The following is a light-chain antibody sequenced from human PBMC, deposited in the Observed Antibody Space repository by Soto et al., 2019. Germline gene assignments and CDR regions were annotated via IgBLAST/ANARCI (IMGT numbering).Light chain of an antibody. CDR2: DAS. V-gene: IGKV3-11*01. CDR3: QQRSNWPLT. J-gene: IGKJ4*01. Sequence: EIVLTQSPATLSLSPGERATLSCRASQSVSSYLAWYQQKHGQAPRLLIYDASNRATGIPARFSGSGSGTDFNLTISSLEPEDFAVYYCQQRSNWPLTFGGGTKVEIK. CDR1: QSVSSY.